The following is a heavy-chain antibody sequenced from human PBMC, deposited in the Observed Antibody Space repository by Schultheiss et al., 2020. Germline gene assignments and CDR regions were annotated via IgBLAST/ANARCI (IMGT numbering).Heavy chain of an antibody. J-gene: IGHJ1*01. V-gene: IGHV3-15*01. CDR2: IKGKIDGETT. CDR3: TSEGCSGGGCYSNF. D-gene: IGHD2-15*01. CDR1: GFTFSSAW. Sequence: GGSLRLSCTASGFTFSSAWMNWVRQAPGKGLEWVGRIKGKIDGETTDYAAPVKDRFTISRDDSRNTLYLQMNSLKTADTAVYYCTSEGCSGGGCYSNFWGQGTLVTVSS.